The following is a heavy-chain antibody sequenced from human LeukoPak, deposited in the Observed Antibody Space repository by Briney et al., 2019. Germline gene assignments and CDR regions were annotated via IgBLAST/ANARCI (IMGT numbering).Heavy chain of an antibody. Sequence: SETLSLTCTVSGGSISSYYWSWIRQPAGKGLEWIGRIYSSQSTNYNPSLKSRVTISGDTSKNQFSLKLSSVTAADTAVYYCTRRGGSSSSDWFDPWGQGTLVIVSS. D-gene: IGHD6-6*01. CDR1: GGSISSYY. J-gene: IGHJ5*02. CDR2: IYSSQST. CDR3: TRRGGSSSSDWFDP. V-gene: IGHV4-4*07.